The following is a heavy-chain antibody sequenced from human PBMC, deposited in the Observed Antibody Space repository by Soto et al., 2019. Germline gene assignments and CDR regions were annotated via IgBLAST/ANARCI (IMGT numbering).Heavy chain of an antibody. CDR2: ISGGGTTM. V-gene: IGHV3-11*01. D-gene: IGHD3-10*01. Sequence: QVQLVESGGGLVEPGGSLRLSCAASGFRFSDHYMTWIRQAPGKGLEWVSKISGGGTTMYYADSVKGRFTVSRDNAKNSLYLQMNSLRAEDTAVYYCAGDPYYYGSAFWGQGTLVXVSS. J-gene: IGHJ4*02. CDR1: GFRFSDHY. CDR3: AGDPYYYGSAF.